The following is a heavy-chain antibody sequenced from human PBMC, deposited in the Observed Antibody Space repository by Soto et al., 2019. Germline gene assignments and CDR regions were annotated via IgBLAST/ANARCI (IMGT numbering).Heavy chain of an antibody. D-gene: IGHD1-1*01. CDR1: GYTFTSYD. CDR3: ARMATGTGAFDI. Sequence: ASVKVSCKASGYTFTSYDINWVRQATGQGLEWMGWMNPNSGNTGYAQKFQGRVTMTRNTSISTAYMELSSLRSEDTAVYYCARMATGTGAFDIWGQGTMVTVSS. J-gene: IGHJ3*02. V-gene: IGHV1-8*01. CDR2: MNPNSGNT.